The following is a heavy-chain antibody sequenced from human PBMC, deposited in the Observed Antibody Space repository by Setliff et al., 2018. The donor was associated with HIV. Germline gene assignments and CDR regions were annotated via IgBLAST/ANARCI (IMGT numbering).Heavy chain of an antibody. D-gene: IGHD3-22*01. CDR3: ARELLNYYYDSSGYRAAFDI. Sequence: SETLSLTCTVSGGSISSSSYYWGWIRQPPGKGLEWIGSIFYSGSTYYNPSLKSRVTISVDTSKNQFSLKLSSVTAADTAVYYCARELLNYYYDSSGYRAAFDIWGQGTMVTVSS. J-gene: IGHJ3*02. CDR1: GGSISSSSYY. V-gene: IGHV4-39*07. CDR2: IFYSGST.